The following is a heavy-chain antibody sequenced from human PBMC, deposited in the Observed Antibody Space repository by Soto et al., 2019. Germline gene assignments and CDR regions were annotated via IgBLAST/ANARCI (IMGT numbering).Heavy chain of an antibody. CDR3: ARVRGVVPAAMLTFDY. CDR1: GGTFSSYT. D-gene: IGHD2-2*01. CDR2: IIPILGIA. J-gene: IGHJ4*02. V-gene: IGHV1-69*02. Sequence: QVQLVQSGAEVKKPGSSVKVSCKASGGTFSSYTISWVRQAPGQGLEWMGRIIPILGIANYAQKVQGRVTITADKSTSTAYMKLSSLRSEDTAVYYCARVRGVVPAAMLTFDYWGQGTLVTVSS.